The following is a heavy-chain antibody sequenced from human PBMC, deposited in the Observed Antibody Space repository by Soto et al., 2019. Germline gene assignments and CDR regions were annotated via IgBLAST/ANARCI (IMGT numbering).Heavy chain of an antibody. CDR3: ARTVLGPDLLADSFVDYYYYMDV. CDR1: GGSISNFY. D-gene: IGHD3-9*01. CDR2: VYYTGST. V-gene: IGHV4-59*08. J-gene: IGHJ6*03. Sequence: SETLSVTCTVSGGSISNFYWGWIRQPPGKGLKWIGYVYYTGSTSYNPSLKRRVTFSADSSRGQFSLRLNSVTAADTAVYYCARTVLGPDLLADSFVDYYYYMDVWGQGTTVTVS.